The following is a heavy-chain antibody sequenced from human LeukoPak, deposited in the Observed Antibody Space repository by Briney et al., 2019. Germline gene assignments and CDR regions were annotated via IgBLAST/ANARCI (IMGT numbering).Heavy chain of an antibody. Sequence: SETLSLTCTVSGGSISSGDYYWSWIRQPPGKGLEWIGYIYYSGSTYYNPSLKSRVTISVDTSKNQFSLKLSSVTAADTAVYYCARDPQMHGMDVWGQGTTVTVSS. CDR2: IYYSGST. CDR3: ARDPQMHGMDV. V-gene: IGHV4-30-4*01. CDR1: GGSISSGDYY. J-gene: IGHJ6*02.